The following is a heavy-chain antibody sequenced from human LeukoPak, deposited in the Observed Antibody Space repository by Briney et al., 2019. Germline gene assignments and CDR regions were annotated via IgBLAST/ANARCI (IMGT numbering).Heavy chain of an antibody. CDR1: GGSFSGYY. CDR3: ARAERYYYDSSGYYYPGYYFDY. Sequence: SETLSLTCAVYGGSFSGYYWSWIRKPPGKGLEWIGEINHSRSTNYNPSLKSRVTISVDTSKSQFSLKLSSVTAADTAVYYCARAERYYYDSSGYYYPGYYFDYWGQGTLVTVSS. CDR2: INHSRST. V-gene: IGHV4-34*01. D-gene: IGHD3-22*01. J-gene: IGHJ4*02.